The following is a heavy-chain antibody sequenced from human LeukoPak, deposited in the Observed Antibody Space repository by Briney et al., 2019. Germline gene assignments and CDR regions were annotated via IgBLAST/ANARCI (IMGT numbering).Heavy chain of an antibody. CDR3: ARDLKSYDILTGYLSWFDP. CDR1: GGFISSSNW. J-gene: IGHJ5*02. CDR2: IYHSGST. Sequence: SETLSLTCAVSGGFISSSNWWSWVRQPPGKGLEWIGEIYHSGSTNYNPSLKSRVTISVDKSKNQFSLKLSSVTAADTAVYYCARDLKSYDILTGYLSWFDPWGQGTLVTVSS. D-gene: IGHD3-9*01. V-gene: IGHV4-4*02.